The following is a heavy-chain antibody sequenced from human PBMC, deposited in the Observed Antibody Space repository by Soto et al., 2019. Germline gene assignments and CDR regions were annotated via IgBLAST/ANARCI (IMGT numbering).Heavy chain of an antibody. Sequence: SETLSLTCTVSGGSISSSSYYWGWIRQPPGKGLEWIGSIYYSGSTYYNPSLKSRVTISVDTSKNQFSLKLSSVTAADTAVYYCARDRLPRHYYYGMDVWGQGTTVTVSS. CDR3: ARDRLPRHYYYGMDV. CDR1: GGSISSSSYY. V-gene: IGHV4-39*07. CDR2: IYYSGST. J-gene: IGHJ6*02. D-gene: IGHD6-6*01.